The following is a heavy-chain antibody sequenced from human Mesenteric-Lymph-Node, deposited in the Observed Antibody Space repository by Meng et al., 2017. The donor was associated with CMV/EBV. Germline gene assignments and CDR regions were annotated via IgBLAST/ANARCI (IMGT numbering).Heavy chain of an antibody. V-gene: IGHV7-4-1*02. Sequence: SCKPSGYPFASYAMNWVRQSPGQGLEWMGSINTNTGNPTYAQGFPGRFDFSFDTSVSTAYLQISSLKAEDTAVYYCARYSGRTSYDYWGQGTLVTVSS. CDR1: GYPFASYA. CDR2: INTNTGNP. CDR3: ARYSGRTSYDY. D-gene: IGHD2-2*01. J-gene: IGHJ4*02.